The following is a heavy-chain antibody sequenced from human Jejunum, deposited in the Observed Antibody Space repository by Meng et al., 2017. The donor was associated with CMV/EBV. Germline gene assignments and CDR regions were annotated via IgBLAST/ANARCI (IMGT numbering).Heavy chain of an antibody. J-gene: IGHJ4*02. V-gene: IGHV3-74*01. CDR2: INSDGSST. D-gene: IGHD2/OR15-2a*01. CDR1: GFTFSNYW. Sequence: LKMSLSASGFTFSNYWMHWGRQAPGKGLVWVSRINSDGSSTTYADSVKGRLTISRDNAKNTLYLQMNSLRAEDTAVYYCARGIGESWGQGALVTVSS. CDR3: ARGIGES.